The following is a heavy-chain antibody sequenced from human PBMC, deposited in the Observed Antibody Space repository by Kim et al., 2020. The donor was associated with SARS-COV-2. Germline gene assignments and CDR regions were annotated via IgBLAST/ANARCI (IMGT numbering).Heavy chain of an antibody. J-gene: IGHJ6*02. V-gene: IGHV4-34*01. CDR3: ARGPYFQYCSGGSCYPYYYYYYGMDV. CDR2: INHSGST. D-gene: IGHD2-15*01. Sequence: SETLSLTCAVYGGSFSGYYWSWIRQPPGKGLEWIGEINHSGSTNYNPSLKSRVTISVDTSKNQFSLKLSSVTAADTAVYYCARGPYFQYCSGGSCYPYYYYYYGMDVWGQGTTVTVSS. CDR1: GGSFSGYY.